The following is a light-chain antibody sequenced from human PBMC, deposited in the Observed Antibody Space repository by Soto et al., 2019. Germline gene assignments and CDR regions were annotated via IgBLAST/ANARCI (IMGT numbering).Light chain of an antibody. CDR2: EAS. CDR1: QSVSSY. Sequence: EIVLTQSPATLSLSPGERATLSCRASQSVSSYLAWYRQKPGQAPRLLIYEASNRATGIPARFSGSGSGTDFTLTISSLEPEDFAVYYCQQRSNGPSYTFGQGTKLEIK. CDR3: QQRSNGPSYT. J-gene: IGKJ2*01. V-gene: IGKV3-11*01.